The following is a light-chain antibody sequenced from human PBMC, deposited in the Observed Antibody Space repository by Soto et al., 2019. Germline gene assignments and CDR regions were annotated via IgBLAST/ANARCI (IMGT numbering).Light chain of an antibody. J-gene: IGKJ5*01. CDR3: QQSAGSST. Sequence: EIVLTQSPVTLSLSPGGGASRSGRASQSVSNQLAWYQQKPGQATRLLIDDASRRVTGTPTRCGGSGSGTDFPPTLSRLPTEYVADYYRQQSAGSSTFGQGTRLEIK. CDR2: DAS. CDR1: QSVSNQ. V-gene: IGKV3-11*01.